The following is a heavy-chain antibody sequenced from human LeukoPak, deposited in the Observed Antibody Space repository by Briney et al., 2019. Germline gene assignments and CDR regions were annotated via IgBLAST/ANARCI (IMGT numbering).Heavy chain of an antibody. V-gene: IGHV1-69*10. CDR2: IIPMQDRK. J-gene: IGHJ4*02. CDR1: GDTFSRYS. D-gene: IGHD2-8*02. Sequence: GASVKVSCKASGDTFSRYSISWVRQAPGQGLERMGRIIPMQDRKASAQKFQGRVTFTADTSTTTAHMELNSLTSEDTAVYYCAREGGGCTGGVCYVSLFFFDFWGQGTLVTVSS. CDR3: AREGGGCTGGVCYVSLFFFDF.